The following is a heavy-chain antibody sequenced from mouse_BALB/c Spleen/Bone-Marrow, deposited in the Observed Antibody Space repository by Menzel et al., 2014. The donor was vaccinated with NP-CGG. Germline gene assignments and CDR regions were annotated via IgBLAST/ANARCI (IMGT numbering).Heavy chain of an antibody. J-gene: IGHJ4*01. CDR3: GNYYAMDY. CDR1: GYTFSSYW. CDR2: ILPGSGST. Sequence: QVQLQQPGAELMKPGASVKISCKATGYTFSSYWIEWVKQRPGHGLEWIGEILPGSGSTNYNEKFKGKATFTADTSSNTAYMQLNSLTSKDSAVYYYGNYYAMDYWGQGTSVTVSS. V-gene: IGHV1-9*01.